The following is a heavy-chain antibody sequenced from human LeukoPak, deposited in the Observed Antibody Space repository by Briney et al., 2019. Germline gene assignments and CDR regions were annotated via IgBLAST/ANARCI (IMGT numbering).Heavy chain of an antibody. J-gene: IGHJ6*02. D-gene: IGHD2-2*01. V-gene: IGHV4-31*03. CDR1: GGSISSGGYY. Sequence: PSETLSLTCTVSGGSISSGGYYWSWIRQHPGKGLEWIGYIYYSGSTYYNPSLKSRVTISVDTSKNQFSLKLSSVTAADTAVYYCASSIVVPAAMPSVYYYGMDVWGQGTTVTVSS. CDR3: ASSIVVPAAMPSVYYYGMDV. CDR2: IYYSGST.